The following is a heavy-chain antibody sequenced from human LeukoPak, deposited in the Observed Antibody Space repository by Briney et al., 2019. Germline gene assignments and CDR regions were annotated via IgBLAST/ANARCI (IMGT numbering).Heavy chain of an antibody. CDR2: ISSSSSYI. Sequence: GALRLSCAASGFTFSGYSMNWVRQAPGKGLEWVSSISSSSSYIYYADSVKGRFTISRDNAKNSLYLQMNSLRAEDTAVYYCARGYYDSSGYYPWGQGTLVTVSS. D-gene: IGHD3-22*01. J-gene: IGHJ5*02. CDR3: ARGYYDSSGYYP. V-gene: IGHV3-21*01. CDR1: GFTFSGYS.